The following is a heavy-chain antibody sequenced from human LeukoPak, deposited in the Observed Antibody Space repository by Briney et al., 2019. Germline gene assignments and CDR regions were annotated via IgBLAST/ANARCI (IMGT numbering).Heavy chain of an antibody. J-gene: IGHJ4*02. V-gene: IGHV3-21*01. D-gene: IGHD2-2*02. CDR1: GFTFSSYS. CDR3: ARSLGVTGYCSSTSYYIDY. Sequence: KPGGSLRLSCAASGFTFSSYSMNWVRQAPGKGLEWVSSISSSSSYIYYADSVKGRFTISRDNAKNSLYLQMNSLRAEDTAVYYCARSLGVTGYCSSTSYYIDYWGQGTLVTVSS. CDR2: ISSSSSYI.